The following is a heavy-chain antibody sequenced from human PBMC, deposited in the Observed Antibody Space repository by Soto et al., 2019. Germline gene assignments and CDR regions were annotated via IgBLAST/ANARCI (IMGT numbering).Heavy chain of an antibody. CDR3: ASDHLDYGDLKPHYYGMDV. D-gene: IGHD4-17*01. V-gene: IGHV4-59*01. Sequence: PSETLSLTCTVSGGSISSYYWSWIRQPPGKGLEWIGYIYYSGSTNYNPSLKSRVTISVDTSKNQFSLKLSSVTAADTAVYYCASDHLDYGDLKPHYYGMDVWGQGTTVTVSS. CDR1: GGSISSYY. J-gene: IGHJ6*02. CDR2: IYYSGST.